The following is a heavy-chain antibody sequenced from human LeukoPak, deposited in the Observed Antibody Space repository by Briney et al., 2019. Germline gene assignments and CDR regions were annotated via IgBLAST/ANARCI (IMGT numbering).Heavy chain of an antibody. CDR3: AKGELLWFGESSVFDP. J-gene: IGHJ5*02. D-gene: IGHD3-10*01. V-gene: IGHV3-23*01. Sequence: GGSLRLSCAASGFTFSSYSMNWVRQAPGKGLEWVSAISGSGGSTYYADSVKGRLTISRDNSKNTLYLQMNSLRAEDTAVYYCAKGELLWFGESSVFDPWGQGTLVTVSS. CDR2: ISGSGGST. CDR1: GFTFSSYS.